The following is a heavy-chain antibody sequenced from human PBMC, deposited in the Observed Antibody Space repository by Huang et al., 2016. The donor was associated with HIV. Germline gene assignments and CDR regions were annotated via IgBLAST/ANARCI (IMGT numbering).Heavy chain of an antibody. V-gene: IGHV4-34*02. J-gene: IGHJ1*01. Sequence: QVRLEQWGAGLLKPSETLSLTCAVYVGSFSGYQWTWIRQSPGKGLECIGEINNSVSATYNPSLKTLVTIAGDMSKNQFSLKMTSLTVTDTAVYFCARCLRFCRGGDCFPTHFQHWSQG. D-gene: IGHD2-21*02. CDR3: ARCLRFCRGGDCFPTHFQH. CDR2: INNSVSA. CDR1: VGSFSGYQ.